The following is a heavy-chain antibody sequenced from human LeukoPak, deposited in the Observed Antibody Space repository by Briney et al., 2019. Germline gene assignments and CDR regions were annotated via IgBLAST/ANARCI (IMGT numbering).Heavy chain of an antibody. CDR1: GFTFSSYA. CDR3: ARDGPYYYDSSGYPPLKY. V-gene: IGHV3-23*01. J-gene: IGHJ4*02. CDR2: ISGSGGST. Sequence: GGSLRLSCAASGFTFSSYAMSWVRQAPGKGLEWVSVISGSGGSTYYADSVKGRFTISRDNSKNTLYLQMNSLRAEDTAVYYCARDGPYYYDSSGYPPLKYWGQGTLVTVSS. D-gene: IGHD3-22*01.